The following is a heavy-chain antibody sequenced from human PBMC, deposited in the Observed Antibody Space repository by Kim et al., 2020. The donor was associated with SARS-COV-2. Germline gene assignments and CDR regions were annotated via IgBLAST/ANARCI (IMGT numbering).Heavy chain of an antibody. D-gene: IGHD1-26*01. V-gene: IGHV3-30*13. J-gene: IGHJ6*02. Sequence: ASGKGRFTISRDNSKTRLYLEMNSLRAEDTAVYYCARARGGSYYYGMDVWGQGTTVTVSS. CDR3: ARARGGSYYYGMDV.